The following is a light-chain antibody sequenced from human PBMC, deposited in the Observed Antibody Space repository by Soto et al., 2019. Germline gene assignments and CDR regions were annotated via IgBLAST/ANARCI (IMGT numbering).Light chain of an antibody. Sequence: EIVLTQSPATLSLSPGERATLSCRASQSVSSYLAWYQQKPGQALRLLIYDASNRATGIPARFSGSGSGTDFTLTISSLEPEDFAVYYCQQRRTFGQGTKLEIK. CDR1: QSVSSY. CDR3: QQRRT. V-gene: IGKV3-11*01. J-gene: IGKJ2*01. CDR2: DAS.